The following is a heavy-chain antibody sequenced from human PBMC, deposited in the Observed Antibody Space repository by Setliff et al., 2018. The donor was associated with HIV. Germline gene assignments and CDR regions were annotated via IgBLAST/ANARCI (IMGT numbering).Heavy chain of an antibody. CDR2: IYYSGAT. CDR1: GGSININNYY. D-gene: IGHD5-18*01. J-gene: IGHJ4*02. V-gene: IGHV4-39*01. Sequence: PSETLSLTCTVSGGSININNYYWGWIRQPPGKGLEWIVSIYYSGATYDKPSLKSRLTRAIDTSKNQLSLILMSVTAADTAVYSCARHGYSSDLLISYCDSWGQGSLVTVSS. CDR3: ARHGYSSDLLISYCDS.